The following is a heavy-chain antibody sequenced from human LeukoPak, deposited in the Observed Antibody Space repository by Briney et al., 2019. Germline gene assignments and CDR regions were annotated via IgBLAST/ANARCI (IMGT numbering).Heavy chain of an antibody. V-gene: IGHV3-21*01. D-gene: IGHD1-26*01. J-gene: IGHJ5*02. Sequence: GGSLRLSCAASGFTFSSYSMNWVRQAPGKGLEWVSSISSSSSYIYYADSVKGRFTISRDNAKNSLYLQMNSLRAEDTAVYYCARRARSGSYLRFDPWGQGTLVTVSS. CDR1: GFTFSSYS. CDR3: ARRARSGSYLRFDP. CDR2: ISSSSSYI.